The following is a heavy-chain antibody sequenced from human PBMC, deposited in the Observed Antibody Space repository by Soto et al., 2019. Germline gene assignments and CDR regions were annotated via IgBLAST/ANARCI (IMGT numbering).Heavy chain of an antibody. CDR2: IIPIDATV. V-gene: IGHV1-69*12. Sequence: QVQLVQSGAEVKKPGSSVKVSCKAAGGTFSNYALISWVRQAPGQGLEWMGGIIPIDATVNYAQRFQGRIAITADESTTTAYMDLGSLKSEDTAVYYCARDLIGFGYTYGDLWGQATTVTVSS. CDR1: GGTFSNYA. J-gene: IGHJ6*01. D-gene: IGHD6-25*01. CDR3: ARDLIGFGYTYGDL.